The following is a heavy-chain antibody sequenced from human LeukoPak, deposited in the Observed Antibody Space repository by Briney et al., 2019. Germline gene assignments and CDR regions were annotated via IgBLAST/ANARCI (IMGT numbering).Heavy chain of an antibody. J-gene: IGHJ4*02. V-gene: IGHV1-2*02. CDR1: GYTFTGYY. D-gene: IGHD3-9*01. Sequence: ASVKVSCRASGYTFTGYYMHWVRQAPGQGLEWMGWINPNSGATNYAQNFQGRVTMTRDTSITTAYMELSSLRSDDTAVYYCARGRYDIYGTWDYWGQGTLVTVSS. CDR3: ARGRYDIYGTWDY. CDR2: INPNSGAT.